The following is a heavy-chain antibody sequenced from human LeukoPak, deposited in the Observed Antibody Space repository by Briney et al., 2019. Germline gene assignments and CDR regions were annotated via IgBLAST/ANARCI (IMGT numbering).Heavy chain of an antibody. V-gene: IGHV1-8*02. CDR3: ARVDNNVNLGYCSGGSCYDDAFDI. Sequence: ASVKVSCKASGYTFTSHFMHWMRQAPGQGLEWMGWMNPNSGNTGYAQKFQGRVTMTRNTSISTAYMELRSLRSEDTAVYYCARVDNNVNLGYCSGGSCYDDAFDIWGQGTMVTVSS. CDR2: MNPNSGNT. CDR1: GYTFTSHF. D-gene: IGHD2-15*01. J-gene: IGHJ3*02.